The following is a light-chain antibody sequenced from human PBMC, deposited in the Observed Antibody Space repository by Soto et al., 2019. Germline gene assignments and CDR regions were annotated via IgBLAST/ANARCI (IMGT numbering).Light chain of an antibody. V-gene: IGLV2-14*02. CDR1: TYGFETYNQ. Sequence: QSVLTQPASMSGSPGQSITISCSGTTYGFETYNQVSWYQQHPGKAPKLLIHEVSYRPSGVSNRFSGSKSGNTASLTISGLQAEDEAEYYCSSYTSSSSFVFGTGTKVTVL. CDR2: EVS. J-gene: IGLJ1*01. CDR3: SSYTSSSSFV.